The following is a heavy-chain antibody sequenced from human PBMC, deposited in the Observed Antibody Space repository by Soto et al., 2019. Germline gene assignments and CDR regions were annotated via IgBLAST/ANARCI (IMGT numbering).Heavy chain of an antibody. CDR1: GYSITSQS. CDR2: INAGNGNT. D-gene: IGHD2-15*01. CDR3: ARDLGGWPDY. J-gene: IGHJ4*02. V-gene: IGHV1-3*01. Sequence: ASVKVSCKASGYSITSQSMHWVRQAPGQRLEWMGWINAGNGNTKYSQKFQGRVTITRDTSASTAYMELSSLRSEDTAVYYCARDLGGWPDYWGQGTLVTVSS.